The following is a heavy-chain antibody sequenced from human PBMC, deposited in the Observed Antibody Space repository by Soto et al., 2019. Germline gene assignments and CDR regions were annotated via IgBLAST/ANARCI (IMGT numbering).Heavy chain of an antibody. CDR1: GYIFNGYW. D-gene: IGHD3-16*01. CDR3: ARRQGTRWGY. J-gene: IGHJ1*01. V-gene: IGHV5-51*01. CDR2: IYPGDSET. Sequence: AESLNISCRGSGYIFNGYWIGWVRQLPGKGLEWMGVIYPGDSETIYSPSFRGQVIISADKSIRTAYLQWSSLKASDTGMYYCARRQGTRWGYWGQGTQVTVSS.